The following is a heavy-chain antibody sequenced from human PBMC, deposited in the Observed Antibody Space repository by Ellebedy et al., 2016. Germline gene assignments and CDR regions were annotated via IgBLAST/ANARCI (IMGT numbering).Heavy chain of an antibody. CDR1: GGSVSSYY. D-gene: IGHD6-19*01. J-gene: IGHJ3*01. Sequence: SETLSLTCNVSGGSVSSYYWNWIRRPPGKGLEWIGYVFHTGTTNYNPSPKSRVTMSVDTSRSQFSLRLTSVTAADTAVYYCAKWNGGWYAFDVWGQGTMVTVSS. V-gene: IGHV4-59*02. CDR3: AKWNGGWYAFDV. CDR2: VFHTGTT.